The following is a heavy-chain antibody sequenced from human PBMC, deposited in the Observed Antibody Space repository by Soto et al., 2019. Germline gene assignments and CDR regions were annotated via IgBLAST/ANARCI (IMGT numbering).Heavy chain of an antibody. V-gene: IGHV4-30-2*01. J-gene: IGHJ5*02. CDR3: ARVPDR. D-gene: IGHD2-2*01. Sequence: PSETLSLTCAVSGGSISSGGYSWSWIRQPPGKGLEWIGYIYHSGSTYYNPSLKSRVTISVDRSKNQFSLKLSSVTGADTAVYYCARVPDRWGQGTLVTV. CDR1: GGSISSGGYS. CDR2: IYHSGST.